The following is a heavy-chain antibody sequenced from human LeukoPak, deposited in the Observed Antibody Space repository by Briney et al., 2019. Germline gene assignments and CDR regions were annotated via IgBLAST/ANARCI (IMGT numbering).Heavy chain of an antibody. CDR3: ARHYDSGSYPLDY. D-gene: IGHD3-10*01. V-gene: IGHV4-59*08. CDR1: GGSIRSYY. J-gene: IGHJ4*02. Sequence: SETLSLTCTVSGGSIRSYYWSWIRQPPGKGLEWIGHIYHSGSTNYNPSLKSRVTMSVDTSKNQFSLKLSSVTAADTAVYYCARHYDSGSYPLDYWGQGALVTVSS. CDR2: IYHSGST.